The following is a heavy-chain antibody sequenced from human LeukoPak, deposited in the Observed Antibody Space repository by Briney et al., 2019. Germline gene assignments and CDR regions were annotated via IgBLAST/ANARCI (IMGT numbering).Heavy chain of an antibody. J-gene: IGHJ4*02. D-gene: IGHD3-22*01. V-gene: IGHV3-74*01. CDR2: INGDGSYT. CDR1: GFTFNSYW. Sequence: GGSLILSCAASGFTFNSYWMHWVRQAPGKGLVWVSHINGDGSYTNYADSMQGRFTISRDTAKNTLYLQMNSLRVDDTAVYYCARGFTDDSSGFYPTDYWGQGTLVTVSS. CDR3: ARGFTDDSSGFYPTDY.